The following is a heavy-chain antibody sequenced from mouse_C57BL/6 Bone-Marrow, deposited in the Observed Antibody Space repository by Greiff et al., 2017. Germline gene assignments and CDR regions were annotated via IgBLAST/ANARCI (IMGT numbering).Heavy chain of an antibody. J-gene: IGHJ3*01. CDR3: ARRRNYYGREFAY. Sequence: EVQVVESGGGLVQPGGSLKLSCAASGFTFSDYYMYWVRQTPEKRLEWVAYISNGGGSTYYPDTVKGRFTISRENAKNTLYLQMSRLKSEDTAMYYCARRRNYYGREFAYWGQGTLVTVSA. V-gene: IGHV5-12*01. CDR1: GFTFSDYY. D-gene: IGHD1-1*01. CDR2: ISNGGGST.